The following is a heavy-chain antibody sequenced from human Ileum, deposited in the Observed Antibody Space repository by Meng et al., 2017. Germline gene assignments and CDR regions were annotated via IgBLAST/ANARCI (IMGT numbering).Heavy chain of an antibody. D-gene: IGHD5-12*01. Sequence: GSLRLSCAVSGYSIISVYYWGWIRQPPGKGLEWNGSIYHTGSTFYNPSLKSRVTLSVDSSKNQFSLRLSSVTAADTAVYYCAKTRYSDYKYFYFDMNVWAQGPS. CDR3: AKTRYSDYKYFYFDMNV. J-gene: IGHJ6*01. V-gene: IGHV4-38-2*01. CDR2: IYHTGST. CDR1: GYSIISVYY.